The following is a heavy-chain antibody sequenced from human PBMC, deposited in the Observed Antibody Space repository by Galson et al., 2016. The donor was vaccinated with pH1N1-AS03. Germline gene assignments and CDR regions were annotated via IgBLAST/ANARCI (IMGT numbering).Heavy chain of an antibody. CDR1: GYTFTSYD. CDR2: MNPNSDNT. Sequence: SVKVSCKASGYTFTSYDINWVRQATGQGLEWMGWMNPNSDNTDYAQKFQGRVTMTRNTSITTAYMELSSLKSEDTAVYYCARGFRLGHDAFDIWGQGTMVTVSS. V-gene: IGHV1-8*01. D-gene: IGHD3-16*01. CDR3: ARGFRLGHDAFDI. J-gene: IGHJ3*02.